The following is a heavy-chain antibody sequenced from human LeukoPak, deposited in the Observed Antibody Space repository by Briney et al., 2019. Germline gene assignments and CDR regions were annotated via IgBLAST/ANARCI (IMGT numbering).Heavy chain of an antibody. CDR1: GYTFTSYG. V-gene: IGHV1-18*01. CDR2: ISAYNGNT. Sequence: ASVKVSCKASGYTFTSYGISWVRQAPGQGLEWMGWISAYNGNTNYAQKLQGRVTMTTDTSTSTAYMELRSLRSDDTAVYYCARVKSYDFWSGYPEYYHYYMDVWGKGTTVTVSS. J-gene: IGHJ6*03. D-gene: IGHD3-3*01. CDR3: ARVKSYDFWSGYPEYYHYYMDV.